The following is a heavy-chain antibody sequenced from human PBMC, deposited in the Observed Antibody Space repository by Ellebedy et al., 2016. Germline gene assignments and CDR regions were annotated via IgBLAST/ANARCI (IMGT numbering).Heavy chain of an antibody. CDR3: ARFRASAAYYFDY. J-gene: IGHJ4*02. Sequence: SETLSLTCSVSASSLGGNYWSWIRQPPGKGLEWLGYIYSSGNTNYNPSLKSRITISVDTSKNQFSLQLTSVTAADTAVYYCARFRASAAYYFDYWGRGTLVTVSS. CDR2: IYSSGNT. V-gene: IGHV4-59*01. CDR1: ASSLGGNY. D-gene: IGHD2-2*01.